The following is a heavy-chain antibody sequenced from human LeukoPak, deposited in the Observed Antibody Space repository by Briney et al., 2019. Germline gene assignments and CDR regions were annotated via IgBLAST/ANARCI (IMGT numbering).Heavy chain of an antibody. Sequence: PSETLSLTCSVSGYSISDGYYWDWIRQPPGKGLEWIGSIYHSGSTYYNPSLKSRVTISADTSNNHFSLKLSSVSAADTAVYYCARSIPVYYYDTSGFHNWFDPWGQGTLVSVSS. CDR3: ARSIPVYYYDTSGFHNWFDP. J-gene: IGHJ5*02. CDR2: IYHSGST. V-gene: IGHV4-38-2*01. CDR1: GYSISDGYY. D-gene: IGHD3-22*01.